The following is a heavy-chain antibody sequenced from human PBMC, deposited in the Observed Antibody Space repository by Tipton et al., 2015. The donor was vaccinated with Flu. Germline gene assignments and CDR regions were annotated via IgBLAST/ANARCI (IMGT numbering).Heavy chain of an antibody. Sequence: QSGAEVRKPGASVKVSCKASGYIFINYDINWVRQATGQGLEWMGWMNPNTGNTGYAEKFQGKVTMTRDTSISTAYMELSSLTSEDTAIYYCARVPPFNNWNDVSDYWGQGTLVTVSS. J-gene: IGHJ4*02. CDR2: MNPNTGNT. V-gene: IGHV1-8*01. D-gene: IGHD1-20*01. CDR1: GYIFINYD. CDR3: ARVPPFNNWNDVSDY.